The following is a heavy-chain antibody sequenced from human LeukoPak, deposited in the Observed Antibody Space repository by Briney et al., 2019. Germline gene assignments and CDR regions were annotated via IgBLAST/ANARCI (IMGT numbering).Heavy chain of an antibody. CDR2: IYHSGNT. D-gene: IGHD2-15*01. CDR3: ARAGYCSGVSCYSAVPGKY. Sequence: PSETLSLTCTVCGYSITSGYYWAWIRQSPGKGLEWIVSIYHSGNTYYNPSLKSRVIILVDTSKNQFSLQLGSVTPTDTAVYYCARAGYCSGVSCYSAVPGKYWGQGALVTVSS. J-gene: IGHJ4*02. CDR1: GYSITSGYY. V-gene: IGHV4-38-2*02.